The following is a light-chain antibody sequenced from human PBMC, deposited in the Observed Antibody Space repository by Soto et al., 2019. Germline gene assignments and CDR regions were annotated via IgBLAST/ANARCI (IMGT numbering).Light chain of an antibody. CDR2: DAS. CDR3: QQYNSYVLT. J-gene: IGKJ4*01. V-gene: IGKV1-5*01. Sequence: DIQMTQSPSTLSASVGERVTITCRASQSISSWLAWYQQKPGKAPKLLIYDASSLESGVPSRFSGSGSGTEFTLTISSLQPDDFATYYCQQYNSYVLTFGGGTKVEIK. CDR1: QSISSW.